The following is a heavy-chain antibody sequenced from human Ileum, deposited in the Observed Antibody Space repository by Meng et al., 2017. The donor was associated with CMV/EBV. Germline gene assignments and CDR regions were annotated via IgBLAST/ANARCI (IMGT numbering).Heavy chain of an antibody. CDR2: IDGDGSQR. V-gene: IGHV3-7*01. CDR1: GFTFRSYW. CDR3: AREPEHGAFDM. D-gene: IGHD1-14*01. Sequence: GEALKISCAASGFTFRSYWLTWLRQAPGKGLEGVDNIDGDGSQRNYVDFVRGRFTISRDNVKKSLYLEMNSLRAEDTALYLCAREPEHGAFDMWGQGTMVTVSS. J-gene: IGHJ3*02.